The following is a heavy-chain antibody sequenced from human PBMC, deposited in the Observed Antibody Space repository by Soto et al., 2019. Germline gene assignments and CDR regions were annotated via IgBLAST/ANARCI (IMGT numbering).Heavy chain of an antibody. J-gene: IGHJ6*02. CDR2: ISYDGSNK. CDR1: GFTFSSYG. D-gene: IGHD5-12*01. Sequence: GGSLRLSCAASGFTFSSYGMHWVRQAPGKGLEWVAVISYDGSNKYYADSVKGRFTISRDNSKNTLYLQMNSLRAEDTAVYYCAKLGGYDGGYYYGMDVWGQGTTVTVSS. CDR3: AKLGGYDGGYYYGMDV. V-gene: IGHV3-30*18.